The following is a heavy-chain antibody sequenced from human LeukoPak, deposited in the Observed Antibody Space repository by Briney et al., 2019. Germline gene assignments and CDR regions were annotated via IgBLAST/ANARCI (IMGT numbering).Heavy chain of an antibody. V-gene: IGHV3-30*02. CDR1: GFTFSSYG. CDR3: AKGPRAKNPESEVG. Sequence: GGSLRLSCAASGFTFSSYGMHWVRQAPGKGLEWVAFIRYDGSNKYYADSVKGRFTISRDNSKNTLYLQMNSLRAEDTAVYYCAKGPRAKNPESEVGWGQGTLVTFSS. CDR2: IRYDGSNK. D-gene: IGHD1-14*01. J-gene: IGHJ4*02.